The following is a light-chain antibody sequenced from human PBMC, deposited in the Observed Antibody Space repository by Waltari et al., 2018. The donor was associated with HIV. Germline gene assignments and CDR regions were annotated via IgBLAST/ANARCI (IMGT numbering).Light chain of an antibody. V-gene: IGLV1-40*01. CDR3: QSYDTSLTGWV. J-gene: IGLJ3*02. Sequence: QSVLTQPPSVCGGPGQRVTIPCTGSSPNIGSRYDVHCYRQLPGAAPNLLLHSNNNRPSGVPDRFAGYKSGTSASLAITGLQADDEADYYCQSYDTSLTGWVFGGGTTLTVL. CDR2: SNN. CDR1: SPNIGSRYD.